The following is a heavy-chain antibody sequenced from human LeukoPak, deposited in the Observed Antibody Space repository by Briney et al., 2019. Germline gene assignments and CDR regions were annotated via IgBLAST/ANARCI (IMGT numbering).Heavy chain of an antibody. D-gene: IGHD1-14*01. CDR3: ARDTHRGLDY. CDR1: GGSISSYY. CDR2: IYYSGST. Sequence: PSETLSLTCTVSGGSISSYYWSWIRQPPGKGLEWIGYIYYSGSTNYNPSLKSRVTISVDTSKNQFSLKLSSVTAADTAVYYCARDTHRGLDYWGQGTLVTVSS. J-gene: IGHJ4*02. V-gene: IGHV4-59*01.